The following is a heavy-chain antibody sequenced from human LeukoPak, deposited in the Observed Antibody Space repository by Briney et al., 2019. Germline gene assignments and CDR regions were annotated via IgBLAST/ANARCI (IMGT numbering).Heavy chain of an antibody. Sequence: SETLSLTCTVSDSSISSGSYYWGWIRQPPGKGLEWIGSIYYSGSTYYNPSLKSRVTISVDTSKNQFSLKLSSVTAADTAVYYCARVYCGGDCCFDYWGQGTLVTVSS. CDR1: DSSISSGSYY. V-gene: IGHV4-39*07. CDR2: IYYSGST. CDR3: ARVYCGGDCCFDY. J-gene: IGHJ4*02. D-gene: IGHD2-21*02.